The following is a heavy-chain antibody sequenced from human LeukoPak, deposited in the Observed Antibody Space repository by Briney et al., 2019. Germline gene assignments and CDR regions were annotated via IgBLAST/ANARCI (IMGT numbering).Heavy chain of an antibody. D-gene: IGHD3-22*01. CDR3: ARPNITSYYDSRGYDAFDV. Sequence: GESLKISCKGSGYSFATYWIGWVRQTPEKGLEWMGIIYPGDSDTRYSPSFQGQVTISADKSVRTAYLQWSSLKASDTAMYYCARPNITSYYDSRGYDAFDVWGQGTMVTVSS. V-gene: IGHV5-51*01. CDR1: GYSFATYW. J-gene: IGHJ3*01. CDR2: IYPGDSDT.